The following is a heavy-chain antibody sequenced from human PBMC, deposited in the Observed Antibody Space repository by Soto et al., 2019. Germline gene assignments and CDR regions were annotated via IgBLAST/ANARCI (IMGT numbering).Heavy chain of an antibody. CDR1: GGSFSGYY. CDR2: VFYSGAT. V-gene: IGHV4-34*11. J-gene: IGHJ4*02. CDR3: ARAGFSYGHLLF. D-gene: IGHD3-10*01. Sequence: ASETLSLTCAVYGGSFSGYYWNWIRQPPGKGLEWIGYVFYSGATNYSPSLKSRAAISMDTSKNQFSLSLTSVTAADTAVYYCARAGFSYGHLLFWGQGIRVTVS.